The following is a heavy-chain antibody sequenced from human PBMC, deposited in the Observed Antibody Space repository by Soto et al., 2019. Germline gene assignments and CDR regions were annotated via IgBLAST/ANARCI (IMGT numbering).Heavy chain of an antibody. Sequence: ESGGGLVQPGGSLRLSCAASGFTFSSYDMHWVRQATGKGLEWVSAIGTAGDTYYPGSVKGRFTISRENAKNSLYLQMNSLRAGDTAVYYCARGQNRYCSGGSCYQFDYWGQGTLVTVSS. D-gene: IGHD2-15*01. CDR3: ARGQNRYCSGGSCYQFDY. CDR2: IGTAGDT. J-gene: IGHJ4*02. CDR1: GFTFSSYD. V-gene: IGHV3-13*01.